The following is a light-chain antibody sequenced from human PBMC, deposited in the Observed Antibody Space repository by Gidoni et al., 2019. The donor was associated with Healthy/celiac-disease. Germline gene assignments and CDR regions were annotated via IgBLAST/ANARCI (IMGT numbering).Light chain of an antibody. Sequence: SSELTQAPAVSVALGQTVMITSQGAILRSYYASWYQQKTGQAPVLVIYGKNNRPSGIPDRFSGSSSGNTASWNSTGDQAEDEADYYCNSRDSSGNHVVFGGGTKLTVL. J-gene: IGLJ2*01. V-gene: IGLV3-19*01. CDR2: GKN. CDR3: NSRDSSGNHVV. CDR1: ILRSYY.